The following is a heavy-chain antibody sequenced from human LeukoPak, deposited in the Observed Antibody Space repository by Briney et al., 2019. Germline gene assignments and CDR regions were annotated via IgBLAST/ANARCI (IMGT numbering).Heavy chain of an antibody. Sequence: GGSLRLSCAASGFTFSSHWMSWVRQAPGKGLEWVANIKQDGSEKYYVDSAKGRFTISRDNAKNSLYLQMNSLRAEDTAVYYCARATGAAFDIWGKGTMVTVSS. CDR1: GFTFSSHW. V-gene: IGHV3-7*01. D-gene: IGHD2-8*02. CDR3: ARATGAAFDI. J-gene: IGHJ3*02. CDR2: IKQDGSEK.